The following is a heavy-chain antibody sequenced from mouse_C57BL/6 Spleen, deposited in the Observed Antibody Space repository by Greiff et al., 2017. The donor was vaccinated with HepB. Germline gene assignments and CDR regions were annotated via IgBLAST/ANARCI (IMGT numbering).Heavy chain of an antibody. Sequence: EVQLQQSGPELVKPGASVKMSCKASGYTFTDYNMHWVKQSHGKSLEWIGYINPNNGGTSYNQKFKGKATLTVNKSSSTAYMELRSLTSEDSAVYYCARCPYYYGSSYDYYAMDYWGQGTSVTVSS. D-gene: IGHD1-1*01. CDR2: INPNNGGT. CDR3: ARCPYYYGSSYDYYAMDY. V-gene: IGHV1-22*01. CDR1: GYTFTDYN. J-gene: IGHJ4*01.